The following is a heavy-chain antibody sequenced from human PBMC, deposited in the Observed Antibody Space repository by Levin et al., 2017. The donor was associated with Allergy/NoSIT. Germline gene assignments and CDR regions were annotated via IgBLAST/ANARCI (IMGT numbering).Heavy chain of an antibody. V-gene: IGHV4-39*01. CDR3: ARTPDFSSSWTEPNYFDS. Sequence: ESLKISCNVSGGSISSATYFWGWIRQPPGRGLEWIGSVYYSGTTYYNPSLMSRLTISVDTSKNQFSLSLGSMTAADSGVYYCARTPDFSSSWTEPNYFDSWGQGTLVTVSS. J-gene: IGHJ4*02. CDR2: VYYSGTT. D-gene: IGHD6-13*01. CDR1: GGSISSATYF.